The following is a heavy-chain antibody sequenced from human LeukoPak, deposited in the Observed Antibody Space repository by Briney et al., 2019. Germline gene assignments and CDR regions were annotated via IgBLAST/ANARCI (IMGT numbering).Heavy chain of an antibody. CDR2: ISAYNGNT. D-gene: IGHD2-2*01. Sequence: ASVKVSCKASGYTFTSYGISWVRQAPGQGLEWMGWISAYNGNTNYAQKLQGRVTMTTDTSTSTAYMELGSLRSDGTAVYYCARVLGKCQLLSEYFQHWGQGTLVTVSS. V-gene: IGHV1-18*01. CDR3: ARVLGKCQLLSEYFQH. J-gene: IGHJ1*01. CDR1: GYTFTSYG.